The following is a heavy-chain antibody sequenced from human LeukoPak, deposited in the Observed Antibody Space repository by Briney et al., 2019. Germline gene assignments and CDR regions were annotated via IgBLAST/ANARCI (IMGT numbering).Heavy chain of an antibody. V-gene: IGHV4-34*01. Sequence: SETLSLTCAVYGGSFSGYYWSWLRQPPGKGLEWIGEINHSGSTNYNPSLKSRVTISVDTSKNQFSLKLSSVTAADTAVYYCARDGAVAGSYWYFDLWGRGTLVTVSS. CDR3: ARDGAVAGSYWYFDL. J-gene: IGHJ2*01. CDR1: GGSFSGYY. CDR2: INHSGST. D-gene: IGHD6-19*01.